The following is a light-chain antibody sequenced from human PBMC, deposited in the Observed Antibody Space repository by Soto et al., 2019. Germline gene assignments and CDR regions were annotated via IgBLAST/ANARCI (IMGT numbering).Light chain of an antibody. V-gene: IGKV3-11*01. CDR2: DTS. Sequence: TQCAATLSMSPAARASLSGRDSQSVSSYLAWYQQKPGQAPRLLIYDTSNRATGVPARFSGSGSGTDFTLTISSLEPEDCAIYYCQQRQYWPPITFGQGTRLEI. CDR1: QSVSSY. CDR3: QQRQYWPPIT. J-gene: IGKJ5*01.